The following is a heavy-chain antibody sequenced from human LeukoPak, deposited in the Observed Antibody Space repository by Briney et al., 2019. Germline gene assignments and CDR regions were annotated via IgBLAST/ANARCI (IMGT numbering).Heavy chain of an antibody. CDR3: AREDGYNYNY. Sequence: ASVKVSCKASAYTFTGCYMHWVRQAPGQGLEWMGWINPNSGGTNYAQKFQGRVTMTRDTSISTAYMELSRLRSDDTAVYYCAREDGYNYNYWGQGTLVTVSS. CDR2: INPNSGGT. V-gene: IGHV1-2*02. CDR1: AYTFTGCY. J-gene: IGHJ4*02. D-gene: IGHD5-24*01.